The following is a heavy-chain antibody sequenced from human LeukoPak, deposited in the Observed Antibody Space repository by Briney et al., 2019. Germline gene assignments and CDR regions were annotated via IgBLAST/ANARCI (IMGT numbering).Heavy chain of an antibody. J-gene: IGHJ6*02. CDR1: GGSISSGSYY. V-gene: IGHV4-61*02. Sequence: SETLSLTCVSGGSISSGSYYWTWIRQPAGKGLEWIWRINTSGNTNYNPSLKSRVTISVDTSKNQFSLKLSSVTAADTAVYYCARRADYFYGMDVWGQGTTVTVSS. CDR2: INTSGNT. CDR3: ARRADYFYGMDV.